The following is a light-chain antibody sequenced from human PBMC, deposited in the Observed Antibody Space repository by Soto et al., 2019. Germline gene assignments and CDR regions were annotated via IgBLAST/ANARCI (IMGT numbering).Light chain of an antibody. CDR1: QAIGNG. CDR3: QKSYATAGA. V-gene: IGKV1-39*01. Sequence: QMPHSXSPLSGYIREXXXXXXXVSQAIGNGLAWYQQKXGKTPKLLIYKASXLKSGVPARFSGSGSETDFTLNISSLQPDDFGIYYCQKSYATAGAFGQGTKVAIK. J-gene: IGKJ1*01. CDR2: KAS.